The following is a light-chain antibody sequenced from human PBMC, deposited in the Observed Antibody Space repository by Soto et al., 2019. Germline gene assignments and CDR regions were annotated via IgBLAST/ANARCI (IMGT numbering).Light chain of an antibody. V-gene: IGLV2-23*01. Sequence: QSALTQPAAVSGSPGQSITISCTGTSSDVGTYNLVSWYQQYPGKAPKLMIYATSKRPSGVSNRFSGSKSGDTASLTISGLQAEDEADYYCSSYGGDNAFYVFGTGTKLTVL. CDR1: SSDVGTYNL. J-gene: IGLJ1*01. CDR3: SSYGGDNAFYV. CDR2: ATS.